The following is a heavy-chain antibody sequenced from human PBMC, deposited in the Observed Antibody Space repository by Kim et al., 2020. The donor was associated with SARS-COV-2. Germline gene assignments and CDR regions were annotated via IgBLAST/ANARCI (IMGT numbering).Heavy chain of an antibody. J-gene: IGHJ4*02. V-gene: IGHV3-30*18. CDR2: ISYDGSNK. CDR3: AKGLELEGY. CDR1: GFTFSSYG. Sequence: GGSLRLSCAASGFTFSSYGMHWVRQAPGKGLEWVAVISYDGSNKYYADSVKGRFTISRDNSKNTLYLQMNSLRAEDTAVYYCAKGLELEGYWGQGTLVTV. D-gene: IGHD1-7*01.